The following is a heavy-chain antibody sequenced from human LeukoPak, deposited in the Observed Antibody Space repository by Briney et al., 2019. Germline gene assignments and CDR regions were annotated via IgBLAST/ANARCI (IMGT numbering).Heavy chain of an antibody. CDR2: IYYSGST. V-gene: IGHV4-59*01. D-gene: IGHD3-22*01. CDR1: GGSISSYY. J-gene: IGHJ4*02. CDR3: ARDVSQSSGYYVSLDY. Sequence: SETLSLTCTVSGGSISSYYWSWIRQPPGKGLEWIGYIYYSGSTNYNPSLKSRVTTSVDTSKNQFSLKLSSVTAADTAVYYCARDVSQSSGYYVSLDYWGQGTLVTVSS.